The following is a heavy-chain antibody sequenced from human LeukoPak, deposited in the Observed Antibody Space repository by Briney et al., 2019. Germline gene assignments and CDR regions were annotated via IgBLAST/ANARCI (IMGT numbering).Heavy chain of an antibody. CDR2: ICYSGST. V-gene: IGHV4-59*01. CDR3: ARDRGYYDSSGIDY. J-gene: IGHJ4*02. Sequence: SETLSLTCTVSGGSISSYYWSWIRQPPGKGLEWIGYICYSGSTNYNPSLKSRVTISVDTSKNQFSLKLSSVTAADTAVYYCARDRGYYDSSGIDYWGQGTLVTVSS. D-gene: IGHD3-22*01. CDR1: GGSISSYY.